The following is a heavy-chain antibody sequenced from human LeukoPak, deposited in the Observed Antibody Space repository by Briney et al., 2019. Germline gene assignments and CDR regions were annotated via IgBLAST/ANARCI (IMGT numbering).Heavy chain of an antibody. Sequence: GGSLRLSCAASGFTFNDYAMHWVRQAPGKGLEWVSSISSSSSYIYYADSVKGRFTISRDNAKNSLYLQMNSLRAEDTAVYYCARDSGSYVAYWGQGTLVTVSS. V-gene: IGHV3-21*01. J-gene: IGHJ4*02. CDR3: ARDSGSYVAY. CDR1: GFTFNDYA. CDR2: ISSSSSYI. D-gene: IGHD1-26*01.